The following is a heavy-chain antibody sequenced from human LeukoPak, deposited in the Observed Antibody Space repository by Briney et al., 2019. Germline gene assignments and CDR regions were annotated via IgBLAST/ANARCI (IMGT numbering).Heavy chain of an antibody. Sequence: PSQTLSLTCTVSGGSISSGGYYWSWIRQPPGKGLEWIGEIDHSGGTNYNPSLKSRVAISVDTSKNQFSLNLTSVTAADTAVYYCARGRVVGWYSYASSGYYYNYWGQGNLVTVSS. CDR2: IDHSGGT. CDR1: GGSISSGGYY. D-gene: IGHD3-22*01. J-gene: IGHJ4*02. V-gene: IGHV4-31*03. CDR3: ARGRVVGWYSYASSGYYYNY.